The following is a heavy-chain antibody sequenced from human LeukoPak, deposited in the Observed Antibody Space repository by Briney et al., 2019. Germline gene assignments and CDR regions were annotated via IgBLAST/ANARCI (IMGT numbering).Heavy chain of an antibody. CDR1: GFTFNSYS. J-gene: IGHJ4*02. V-gene: IGHV3-21*01. CDR2: ISSSSSYI. Sequence: GGSLRLSCAASGFTFNSYSMNWVRQAPGKGLEWVSSISSSSSYIYYADSVKGRFTISRDNAKNSLYLQMNSLRAEDTAVYYCARVPSPYYFDYWGQGTLVTVSS. CDR3: ARVPSPYYFDY.